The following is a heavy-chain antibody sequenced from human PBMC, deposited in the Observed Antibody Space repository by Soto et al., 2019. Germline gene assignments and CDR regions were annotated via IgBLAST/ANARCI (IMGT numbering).Heavy chain of an antibody. J-gene: IGHJ6*02. CDR2: ISPICGTA. CDR1: GGTFSSYA. V-gene: IGHV1-69*01. CDR3: ARSQGGSSSLDIYYYYYYGRDV. Sequence: QVQLVQSGAEVKKPGASVKVSCKAPGGTFSSYAISWVRQAPGQGLEWMGGISPICGTAKYAQTFKGRVTITADESTSTGYMELSSLRSEDTAVYYCARSQGGSSSLDIYYYYYYGRDVWGHGTTVTVSS. D-gene: IGHD1-26*01.